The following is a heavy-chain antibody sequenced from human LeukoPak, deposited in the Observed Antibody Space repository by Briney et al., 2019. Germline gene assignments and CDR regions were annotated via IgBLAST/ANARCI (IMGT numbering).Heavy chain of an antibody. CDR2: INHSGST. CDR1: GGSFSGYY. CDR3: ASHYYGSGSYYTNV. Sequence: SETLSLTCAVYGGSFSGYYWSCIRQPPGKGLEWIGEINHSGSTNYNPSIKSRVTISVDTSKNQFSLKLGSVTAADTAVYYCASHYYGSGSYYTNVWGRGTTVTVSS. J-gene: IGHJ6*02. D-gene: IGHD3-10*01. V-gene: IGHV4-34*01.